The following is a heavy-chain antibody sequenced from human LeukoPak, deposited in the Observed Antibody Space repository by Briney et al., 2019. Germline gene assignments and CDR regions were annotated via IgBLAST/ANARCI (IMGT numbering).Heavy chain of an antibody. Sequence: PGGSLRLSCAASGFTFSSYAMSWVRQAPGKGLEWVSAISGSGGSTYYADSVKGRFTISRDNSKNTLYLQMNSLRAEDTAVYYCAKDRWAWSQLNLFDYWGQGTLVTASS. CDR1: GFTFSSYA. V-gene: IGHV3-23*01. D-gene: IGHD2-2*01. CDR3: AKDRWAWSQLNLFDY. J-gene: IGHJ4*02. CDR2: ISGSGGST.